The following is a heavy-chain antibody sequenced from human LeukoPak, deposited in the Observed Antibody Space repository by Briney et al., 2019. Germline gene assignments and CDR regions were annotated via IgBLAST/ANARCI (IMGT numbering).Heavy chain of an antibody. J-gene: IGHJ3*02. Sequence: PSQTLSLTCTVSSGSISSGRYYWSWIRQPAGKGLEWIGRIDISGSTYYNPSLKTRVTIPLDMSKNQFSLKLNSVTAADTAVYHCARHAKVGAGVFDIWGQGTMVTVSS. CDR3: ARHAKVGAGVFDI. D-gene: IGHD1-26*01. CDR2: IDISGST. V-gene: IGHV4-61*02. CDR1: SGSISSGRYY.